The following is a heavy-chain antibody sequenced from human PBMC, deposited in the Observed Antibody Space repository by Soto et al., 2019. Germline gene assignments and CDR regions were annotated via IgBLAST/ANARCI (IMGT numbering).Heavy chain of an antibody. V-gene: IGHV4-38-2*02. D-gene: IGHD6-19*01. Sequence: ETLSLTCTGSGYSISSCSYWAWIRQPPGKGPEWIASIYHGGTTFYNPSLQSRITISVDTSNNQFSLKLTSVTAADTAVYYCPRVHVTVVAGSTFDYWGHGTLVTVSS. CDR3: PRVHVTVVAGSTFDY. J-gene: IGHJ4*01. CDR1: GYSISSCSY. CDR2: IYHGGTT.